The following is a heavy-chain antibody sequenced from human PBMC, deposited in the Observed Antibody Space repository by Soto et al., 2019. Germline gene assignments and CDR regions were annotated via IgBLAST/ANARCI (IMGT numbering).Heavy chain of an antibody. V-gene: IGHV3-21*01. CDR1: GFTFSSYS. D-gene: IGHD6-6*01. CDR2: ISSSSSYI. CDR3: ARDIGRSSDYGMAV. J-gene: IGHJ6*02. Sequence: GGSLRLSCAASGFTFSSYSMNWVRQAPGKGLEWVSSISSSSSYIYYADSVKGRFTISRDNAKNSLYLQMNSLRAEDTAVYYCARDIGRSSDYGMAVWGQGTTVTVSS.